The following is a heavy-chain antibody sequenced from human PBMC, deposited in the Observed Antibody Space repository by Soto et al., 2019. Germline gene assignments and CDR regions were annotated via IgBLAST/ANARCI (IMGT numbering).Heavy chain of an antibody. V-gene: IGHV3-11*01. Sequence: QVQLVESGGGLVKPGGSLRLSCAASGFTFSDHYMTWIRQAPGKGPEWLSYISGGGDIISYADSVKGRFIISRDNAKRSLYLQMNRLPVEDTAVYYCSRAPRLADYWGQGTLVTVSS. CDR3: SRAPRLADY. CDR1: GFTFSDHY. D-gene: IGHD6-25*01. CDR2: ISGGGDII. J-gene: IGHJ4*02.